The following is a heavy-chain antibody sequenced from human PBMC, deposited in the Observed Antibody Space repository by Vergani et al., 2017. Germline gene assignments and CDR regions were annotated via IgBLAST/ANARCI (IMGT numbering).Heavy chain of an antibody. CDR2: INAGNGNT. D-gene: IGHD2-8*02. CDR1: GYTFASYA. J-gene: IGHJ4*02. CDR3: ARNLVGGADY. V-gene: IGHV1-3*01. Sequence: QVQLVQSGAEVKKPGASVKASCKASGYTFASYAMHWVRQAPGQRLEWMGWINAGNGNTKYSQKFQGRVTITRDTSASTIYMDLSGLRSEDTAVYYCARNLVGGADYWGQGTLVTVSS.